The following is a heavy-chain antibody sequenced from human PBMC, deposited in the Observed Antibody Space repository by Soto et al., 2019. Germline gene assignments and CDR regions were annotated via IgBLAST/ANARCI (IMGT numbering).Heavy chain of an antibody. CDR2: ISAYNGNT. J-gene: IGHJ4*02. V-gene: IGHV1-18*01. D-gene: IGHD3-10*01. CDR3: AREPSNYYRSGGHLDY. CDR1: GYTFTSYG. Sequence: ASVKVSCKASGYTFTSYGISWVRQAPGQGLEWMGWISAYNGNTNYAQKLQGRVTMTTDTSTSTAYMELRSLRSDDTAVYYCAREPSNYYRSGGHLDYWGQGTLVTVSS.